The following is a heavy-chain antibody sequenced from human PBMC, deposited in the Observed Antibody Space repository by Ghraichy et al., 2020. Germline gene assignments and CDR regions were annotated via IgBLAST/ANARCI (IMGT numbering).Heavy chain of an antibody. CDR2: TRNKANSYTT. CDR3: ARGMRGDSNYDYYYGMDV. J-gene: IGHJ6*02. Sequence: GGSLRLSCAASGFTFSDHYMDWVRQAPGKGLEWVGRTRNKANSYTTEYAASVKGRFTISRDDSKNSLYLQMNSLKTEDTAVYYCARGMRGDSNYDYYYGMDVWGPGTTVTVSS. CDR1: GFTFSDHY. D-gene: IGHD4-11*01. V-gene: IGHV3-72*01.